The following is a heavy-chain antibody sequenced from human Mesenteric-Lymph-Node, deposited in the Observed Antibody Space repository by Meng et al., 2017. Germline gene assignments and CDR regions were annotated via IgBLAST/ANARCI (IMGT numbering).Heavy chain of an antibody. CDR2: ISYDGSNK. V-gene: IGHV3-30*01. CDR3: ARDSYYDSSGYPSPFDY. D-gene: IGHD3-22*01. J-gene: IGHJ4*02. CDR1: GFTFSSYA. Sequence: GESLKISCAASGFTFSSYAMHWVRQAPGKGLEWVAVISYDGSNKYYADSVKGRFTISRDNSKNTLYLQMNSLRAEDTAVYYCARDSYYDSSGYPSPFDYWGQGALVTVSS.